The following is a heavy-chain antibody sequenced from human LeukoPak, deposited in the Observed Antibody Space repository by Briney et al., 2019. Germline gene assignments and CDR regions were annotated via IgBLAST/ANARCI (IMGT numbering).Heavy chain of an antibody. CDR3: ARVGSKDDY. D-gene: IGHD1-26*01. Sequence: ASVKVSCKASGGTFSSYAIGWVRQAPGQRLEWMGWINAGNGNTKYSQKFQGRVTITRDTSASTAYMELSSLRSEDTAVYYCARVGSKDDYWGQGTLVTVSS. V-gene: IGHV1-3*01. J-gene: IGHJ4*02. CDR2: INAGNGNT. CDR1: GGTFSSYA.